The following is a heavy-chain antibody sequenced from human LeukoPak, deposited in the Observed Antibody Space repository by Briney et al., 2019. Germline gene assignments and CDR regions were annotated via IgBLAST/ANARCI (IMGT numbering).Heavy chain of an antibody. CDR1: GFTFSSYW. V-gene: IGHV3-74*01. J-gene: IGHJ6*03. CDR3: AKQTWIRLYMDV. Sequence: GGSLRLSCAASGFTFSSYWIHWVRQAPGKGLVWVSRINSDGSSTSYADPVKGRFTISRDNAKKTSYLQMNSLRAEDTAVYYCAKQTWIRLYMDVWGKGTTVTISS. CDR2: INSDGSST. D-gene: IGHD5-18*01.